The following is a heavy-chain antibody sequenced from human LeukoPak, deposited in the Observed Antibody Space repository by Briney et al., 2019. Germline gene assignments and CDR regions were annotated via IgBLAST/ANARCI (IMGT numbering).Heavy chain of an antibody. V-gene: IGHV6-1*01. J-gene: IGHJ4*02. D-gene: IGHD2-15*01. CDR3: ARGVSCSGGSCYLFFDY. Sequence: SQTLSLTCAISGDSVSSNSAAWNWIRQSPSRGLEWLGRTYYRSKWYNDYAVSVKSRITINPDTSNNQFSLQLNSVTHEDTAVYYCARGVSCSGGSCYLFFDYWGQGTLVTVSS. CDR2: TYYRSKWYN. CDR1: GDSVSSNSAA.